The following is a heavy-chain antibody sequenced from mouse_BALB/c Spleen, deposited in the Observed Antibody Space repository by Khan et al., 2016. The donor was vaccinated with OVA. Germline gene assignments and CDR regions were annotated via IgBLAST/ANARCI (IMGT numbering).Heavy chain of an antibody. D-gene: IGHD1-1*01. CDR3: ARLAYYYHSEGFAY. V-gene: IGHV5-6*01. CDR2: ISSGGSYT. J-gene: IGHJ3*01. Sequence: EVQLVESGGDLVKPGGSLKLSCAASGFTFSTYGMSWVRQSPDKRLEWVATISSGGSYTYYPDNVKGRFTISRDTAKNTLYLQMSSLKSEDTAMYYCARLAYYYHSEGFAYWGQGTLVTVSA. CDR1: GFTFSTYG.